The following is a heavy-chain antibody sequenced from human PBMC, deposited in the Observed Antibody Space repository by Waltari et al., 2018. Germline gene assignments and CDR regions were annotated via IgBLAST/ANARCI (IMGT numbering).Heavy chain of an antibody. V-gene: IGHV1-3*01. CDR3: ARCPSLDYYGSGNYYGMDV. J-gene: IGHJ6*02. CDR1: GYTFTSYA. CDR2: INAGNGNT. D-gene: IGHD3-10*01. Sequence: QVQLVQSGAEVKKPGAPVKVSCKASGYTFTSYAMHWVRQAPGQRLEWMGWINAGNGNTKYSQKFQGRVTITRDTSASTAYMELSSLRSEDTAVYYCARCPSLDYYGSGNYYGMDVWGQGTTVTVSS.